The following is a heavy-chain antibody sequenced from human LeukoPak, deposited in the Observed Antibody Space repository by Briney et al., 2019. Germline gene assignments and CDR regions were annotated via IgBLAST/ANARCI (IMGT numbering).Heavy chain of an antibody. J-gene: IGHJ4*02. CDR2: IYTSGST. D-gene: IGHD3-10*01. CDR1: GGSISSGSFY. V-gene: IGHV4-61*02. CDR3: AKHGSYHFDY. Sequence: NPSQTLSLTCTVSGGSISSGSFYWSWIRQPAGKGLEWIGRIYTSGSTNYNPSLKSRVTISVDTSKNQFSLKLSSVTAADTAVYYCAKHGSYHFDYWGQGTLVTVSS.